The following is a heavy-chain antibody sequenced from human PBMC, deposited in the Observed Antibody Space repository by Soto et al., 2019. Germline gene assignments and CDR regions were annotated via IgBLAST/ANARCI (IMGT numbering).Heavy chain of an antibody. D-gene: IGHD6-6*01. CDR1: GFTFSNAW. CDR2: IKSKTHGGTP. V-gene: IGHV3-15*01. CDR3: TTGIASN. Sequence: GGSLRLSCAAPGFTFSNAWMSWVRQAPGKGLEWVGHIKSKTHGGTPDYAAPVKGRFTISRDDSKNMLFLQMNSLDTEDTALYYCTTGIASNWGQGAQVTVSS. J-gene: IGHJ4*02.